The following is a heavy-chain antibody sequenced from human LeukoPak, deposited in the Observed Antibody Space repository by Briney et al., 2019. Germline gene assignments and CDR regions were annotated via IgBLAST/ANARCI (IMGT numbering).Heavy chain of an antibody. CDR2: MNPNSGNT. J-gene: IGHJ4*02. V-gene: IGHV1-8*01. CDR1: GYTFTSYD. D-gene: IGHD4-23*01. CDR3: ARVRHYGGNPYFDY. Sequence: ASVKVSCKASGYTFTSYDINWVRQATGQGLEWMGWMNPNSGNTGYAQKFQGGVTMTRNTSISTAYMELSSLRSEDTAVYYCARVRHYGGNPYFDYWGQGTLVTVSS.